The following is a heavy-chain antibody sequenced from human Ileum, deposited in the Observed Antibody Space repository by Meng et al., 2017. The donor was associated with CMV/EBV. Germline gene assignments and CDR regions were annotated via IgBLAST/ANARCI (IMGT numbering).Heavy chain of an antibody. CDR3: AREQPHVYVFDS. J-gene: IGHJ4*02. D-gene: IGHD1-14*01. CDR2: IKSDDGST. V-gene: IGHV1-46*01. Sequence: SCKASAYTVANYHMHWVRQAPGQGLEWMQIIKSDDGSTIYAQNFQGRVTMTRDTSTSTFYMELSSLRSEDTAVYYCAREQPHVYVFDSWGQGTLVTVSS. CDR1: AYTVANYH.